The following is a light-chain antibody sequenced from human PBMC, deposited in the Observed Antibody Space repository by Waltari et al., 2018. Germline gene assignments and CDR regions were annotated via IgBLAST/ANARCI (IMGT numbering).Light chain of an antibody. V-gene: IGLV1-40*01. Sequence: QSVLTQPPSVSGAPGQRVTISCTGSWSNIGAGYDVHWYQQLPGKAPTPLVYGVNTRPPGVPDRFFGSKSGTSASLAIPGLQPEDEADYYCQSYDTKVGVVFGGGSKLTVL. CDR1: WSNIGAGYD. J-gene: IGLJ2*01. CDR2: GVN. CDR3: QSYDTKVGVV.